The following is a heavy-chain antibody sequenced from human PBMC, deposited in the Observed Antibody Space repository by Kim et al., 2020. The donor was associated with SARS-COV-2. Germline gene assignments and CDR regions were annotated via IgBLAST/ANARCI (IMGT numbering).Heavy chain of an antibody. CDR2: ISGSGGST. CDR3: AKSPLAVAGTFWFLGDNWFDP. D-gene: IGHD6-19*01. J-gene: IGHJ5*02. CDR1: GFTFSSYA. V-gene: IGHV3-23*01. Sequence: GGSLRLSCAASGFTFSSYAMSWVRQAPGKGLEWVSAISGSGGSTYYADSVKGRFTISRDNSKNTLYLQMNSLRAEDTAVYYCAKSPLAVAGTFWFLGDNWFDPWGQGTLVTVSS.